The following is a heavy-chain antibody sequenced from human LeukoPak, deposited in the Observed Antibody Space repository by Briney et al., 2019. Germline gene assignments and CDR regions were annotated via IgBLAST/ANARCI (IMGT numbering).Heavy chain of an antibody. CDR1: GYSISSGYY. CDR3: ASPLLGSGSYYNDY. D-gene: IGHD3-10*01. Sequence: PSETLSLTCAVSGYSISSGYYWGWIRQPPGQGLGWIGSIYHSGSTYYNPSLKSRVTISVDTSKNQFSLKLSSVTAADTAVYYCASPLLGSGSYYNDYWGQGTLVTVSS. J-gene: IGHJ4*02. CDR2: IYHSGST. V-gene: IGHV4-38-2*01.